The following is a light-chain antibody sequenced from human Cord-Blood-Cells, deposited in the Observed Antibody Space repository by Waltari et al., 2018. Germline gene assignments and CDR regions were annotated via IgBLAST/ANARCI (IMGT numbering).Light chain of an antibody. Sequence: QSVLTQPPSVSAAPGQKVTISCSGSSSNIGNNYVSWYQQPPGTAPKLLIYHNNKRPSGIPDRFSGSKSGTSATLGITGLQTGDEADYYCGTWDSSLSAVVFGGGTKLTVL. V-gene: IGLV1-51*01. CDR1: SSNIGNNY. CDR2: HNN. CDR3: GTWDSSLSAVV. J-gene: IGLJ2*01.